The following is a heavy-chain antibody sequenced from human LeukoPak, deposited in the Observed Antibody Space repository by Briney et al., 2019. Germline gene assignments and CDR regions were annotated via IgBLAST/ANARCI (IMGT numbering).Heavy chain of an antibody. CDR3: AKAGPRITGAGPLLDY. V-gene: IGHV3-30*18. D-gene: IGHD1-20*01. Sequence: GGSLRLSCAASGFTFSSYGMHWVRQAPGKGLEWVAVISYDGSNKYYADSVKGRFTISRDNSKNTLYLQMNSLRAEDTAVYYCAKAGPRITGAGPLLDYWGQGTLVTVSS. J-gene: IGHJ4*02. CDR1: GFTFSSYG. CDR2: ISYDGSNK.